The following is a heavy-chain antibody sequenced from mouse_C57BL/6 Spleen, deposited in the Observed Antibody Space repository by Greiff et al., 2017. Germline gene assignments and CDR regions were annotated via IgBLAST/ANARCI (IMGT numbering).Heavy chain of an antibody. V-gene: IGHV14-4*01. CDR3: TTGGNYSYWYFDV. J-gene: IGHJ1*03. CDR2: IDPDNGDT. CDR1: GFNIKDDY. D-gene: IGHD2-1*01. Sequence: VQLQQSGAELVRPGASVKLSCTASGFNIKDDYMHWVKQRPEQGLEWIGWIDPDNGDTEYASKFQGKATITADTSSNTAYLQLSSLSSEDTAVYYCTTGGNYSYWYFDVWGTGTTVTVSS.